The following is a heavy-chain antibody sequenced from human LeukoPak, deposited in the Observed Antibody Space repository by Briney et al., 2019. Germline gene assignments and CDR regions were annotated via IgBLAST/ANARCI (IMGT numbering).Heavy chain of an antibody. CDR3: ARDTWTQYSGSSDY. J-gene: IGHJ4*02. CDR1: GGTFTSYG. D-gene: IGHD5-12*01. Sequence: GASVKVSCKASGGTFTSYGISWVRQAPGQGLEWMGWISTYNGNTNYAQKLQGRVTMTTDTSTSTAYMELRSLRSDDTAVYYCARDTWTQYSGSSDYWGQGTLVTVSS. V-gene: IGHV1-18*01. CDR2: ISTYNGNT.